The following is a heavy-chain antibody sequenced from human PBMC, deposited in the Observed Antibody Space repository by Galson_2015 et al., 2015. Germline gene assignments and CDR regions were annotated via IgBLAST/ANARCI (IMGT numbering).Heavy chain of an antibody. V-gene: IGHV3-23*01. Sequence: SLRLSCAASGFTFSSYAMSWVRQAPGKGLEWVSGISGSGGSTYYADSVKGRFTISRDNSKNTLYLQMNNLRAEDTAVYYCASPGLPARGDYWGQGTLVTVSS. J-gene: IGHJ4*02. D-gene: IGHD2-2*01. CDR3: ASPGLPARGDY. CDR1: GFTFSSYA. CDR2: ISGSGGST.